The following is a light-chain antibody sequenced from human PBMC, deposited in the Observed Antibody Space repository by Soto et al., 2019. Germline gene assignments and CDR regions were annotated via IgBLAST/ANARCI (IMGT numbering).Light chain of an antibody. CDR3: SSYTSRSTLV. CDR1: SSDVGGYNY. Sequence: QSALTQPASVSGSPGQSITISCTGTSSDVGGYNYVSWYQQHPGKAPKLMTYDVSDRPSGVSSRFSGSKSGNTASLTISGLQAEDEADYYCSSYTSRSTLVFGGGTKLTVL. J-gene: IGLJ2*01. CDR2: DVS. V-gene: IGLV2-14*01.